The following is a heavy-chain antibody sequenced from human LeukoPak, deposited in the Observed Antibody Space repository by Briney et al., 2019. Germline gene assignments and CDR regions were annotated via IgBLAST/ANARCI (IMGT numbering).Heavy chain of an antibody. CDR1: GYTFTSYG. D-gene: IGHD1-14*01. CDR3: ARVDRTNPIDY. V-gene: IGHV1-18*01. Sequence: ASVKVSCKASGYTFTSYGISWVRQAPGQGLEWMGWISAYNGNTNYAQKLQGRVTMTRNTSISTAYMELSSLRSEDTAVYYCARVDRTNPIDYWGQGTLVTVSS. CDR2: ISAYNGNT. J-gene: IGHJ4*02.